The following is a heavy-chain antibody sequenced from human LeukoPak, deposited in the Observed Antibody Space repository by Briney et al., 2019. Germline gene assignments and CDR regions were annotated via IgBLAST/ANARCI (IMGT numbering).Heavy chain of an antibody. CDR2: ISGSGGNT. CDR3: AKVLLWFGELSPNDY. CDR1: GFTFSSYA. Sequence: GGSLRLSCAASGFTFSSYAMSWVRQAPGKGPEWVSGISGSGGNTYYADSVKGRFTISRDNSKNTLYLQMNSLRAEDTAVYYCAKVLLWFGELSPNDYWGQGTLVTVSS. V-gene: IGHV3-23*01. J-gene: IGHJ4*02. D-gene: IGHD3-10*01.